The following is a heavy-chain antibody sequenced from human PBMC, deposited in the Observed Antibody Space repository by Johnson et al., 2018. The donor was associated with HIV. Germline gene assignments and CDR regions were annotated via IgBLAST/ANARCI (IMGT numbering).Heavy chain of an antibody. D-gene: IGHD2-8*01. CDR2: INWNGGTT. V-gene: IGHV3-20*04. CDR1: GFTFDDYG. CDR3: VRRGRYCSNGVCFDACDI. Sequence: VQLVESGGGVVRPGGSLRLSCAPSGFTFDDYGMSWVRQAPGKGLEWVSGINWNGGTTGYADSVKGRFTISRDNAKESLCLQLKGLRAEDTAVYYCVRRGRYCSNGVCFDACDIWGQGTMVTVSS. J-gene: IGHJ3*02.